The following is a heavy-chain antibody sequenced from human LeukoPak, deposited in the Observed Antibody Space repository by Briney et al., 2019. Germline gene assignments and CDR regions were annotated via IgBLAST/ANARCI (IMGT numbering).Heavy chain of an antibody. CDR3: ARHWSYYYDSSGYSSYWYFDL. CDR2: IYYSGST. J-gene: IGHJ2*01. D-gene: IGHD3-22*01. CDR1: GGSISSYY. V-gene: IGHV4-59*08. Sequence: SETLSLTCTVSGGSISSYYWSWIRQPPGKGLEWIGNIYYSGSTNYNPSLKSRVTISVDTSKNQFSLKLSSVTAADTAVYYCARHWSYYYDSSGYSSYWYFDLWGRGTLVTVSS.